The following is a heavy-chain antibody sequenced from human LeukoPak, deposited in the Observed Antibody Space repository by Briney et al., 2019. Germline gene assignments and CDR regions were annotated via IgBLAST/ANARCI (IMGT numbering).Heavy chain of an antibody. CDR3: TRDRGDGYIYFDY. Sequence: GGSLRLSCAASGFSFNSYWMHWVRQAPGKGLVWVSRINSDGSSANYADSVKGRFTISRDNAKNTQYLQMNSLRAEDTAVYYCTRDRGDGYIYFDYWGQGTLVTVSS. D-gene: IGHD5-24*01. CDR1: GFSFNSYW. CDR2: INSDGSSA. V-gene: IGHV3-74*01. J-gene: IGHJ4*02.